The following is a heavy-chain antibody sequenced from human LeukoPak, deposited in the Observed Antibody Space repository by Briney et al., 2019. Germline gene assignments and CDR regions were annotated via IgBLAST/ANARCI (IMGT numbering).Heavy chain of an antibody. J-gene: IGHJ4*02. V-gene: IGHV4-59*08. Sequence: SGTLCLTCTVSGGSISNYYWSWIRQPPGKGLEGIGDIVYSGSTNYNPSLKSRVTISVDTSKNQFSLKLSAVTAADTAVYYCARAVESITIFGVVKGYYFDYWGQGTLVTVSS. CDR1: GGSISNYY. CDR3: ARAVESITIFGVVKGYYFDY. D-gene: IGHD3-3*01. CDR2: IVYSGST.